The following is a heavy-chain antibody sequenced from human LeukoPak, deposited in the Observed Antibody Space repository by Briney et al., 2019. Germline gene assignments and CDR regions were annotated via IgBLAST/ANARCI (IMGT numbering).Heavy chain of an antibody. CDR2: INHSGST. Sequence: SETLSLTCTVSGGSISSYYWSWIRQPPGKGLEWIGEINHSGSTNYNPSLKSRVTISVDTSKNQFSLKLSSVTAADTAVYYCARGYSGYDYWGQGTLVTVSS. CDR1: GGSISSYY. CDR3: ARGYSGYDY. V-gene: IGHV4-34*01. J-gene: IGHJ4*02. D-gene: IGHD5-12*01.